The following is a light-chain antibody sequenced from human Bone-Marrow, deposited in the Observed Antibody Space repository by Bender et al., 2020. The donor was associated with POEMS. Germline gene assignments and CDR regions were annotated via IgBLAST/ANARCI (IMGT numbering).Light chain of an antibody. CDR1: ISDIGAYDY. Sequence: QSALTQPPSASGSPGRSVTISCTGAISDIGAYDYVSWYQQHPDKAPKLLISEVTKRPSGVPDRFSGSKSGTSASLAITGLQAEDEADYYCQSYDSSLSGYVFGTGTKVTVL. CDR3: QSYDSSLSGYV. V-gene: IGLV2-8*01. J-gene: IGLJ1*01. CDR2: EVT.